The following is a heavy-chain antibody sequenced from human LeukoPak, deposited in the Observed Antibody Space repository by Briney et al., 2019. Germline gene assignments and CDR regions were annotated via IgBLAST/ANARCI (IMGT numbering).Heavy chain of an antibody. CDR3: ARLSAAVHLGAFDL. J-gene: IGHJ3*01. Sequence: PSETLSLTCTVSGGSISSFVWNWIRQPPGKGLEWIGYIHTSGSNNQYPSLKSRVTISVDKSKNHFSLRLTSVTAADTAVYYCARLSAAVHLGAFDLWGQGTMVTVSS. V-gene: IGHV4-4*09. D-gene: IGHD3-3*01. CDR2: IHTSGSN. CDR1: GGSISSFV.